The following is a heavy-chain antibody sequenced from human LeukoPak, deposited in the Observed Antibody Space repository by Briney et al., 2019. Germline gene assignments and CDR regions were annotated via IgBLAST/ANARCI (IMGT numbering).Heavy chain of an antibody. J-gene: IGHJ4*02. V-gene: IGHV3-73*01. D-gene: IGHD3-22*01. CDR3: TRPYYYDSSGYRDY. CDR1: GFTFSGSA. CDR2: IRSKANSYAT. Sequence: GGSLRLSCAASGFTFSGSAMHWVRQASGKGLEWVGRIRSKANSYATAYAASVKDRFTISRDDSKNTAYLQMNSLKTEDTAVYYCTRPYYYDSSGYRDYWGQGTLVTVSS.